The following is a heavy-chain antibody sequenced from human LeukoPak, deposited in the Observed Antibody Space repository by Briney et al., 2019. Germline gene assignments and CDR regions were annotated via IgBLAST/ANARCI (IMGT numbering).Heavy chain of an antibody. CDR1: GFTFSSYE. Sequence: GGSLRLSCAASGFTFSSYEMNWVRQAPGKGLEWISYISRSGSTIFYADFVKGRFTISRDNAKNSLYLQMNSLRAEDTAVYYCARPYTAYAFDYWGQGTLVTVSS. V-gene: IGHV3-48*03. CDR3: ARPYTAYAFDY. D-gene: IGHD5-12*01. CDR2: ISRSGSTI. J-gene: IGHJ4*02.